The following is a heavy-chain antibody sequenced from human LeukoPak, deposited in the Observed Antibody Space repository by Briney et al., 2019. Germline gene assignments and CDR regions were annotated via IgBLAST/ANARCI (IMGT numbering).Heavy chain of an antibody. Sequence: SETLSLTCAVYGGSFSGYYWSWIRQPPGKGLEWIGEINHSGSTNYNPSLKSRVTISVDTSKNQFSLKLSSVTAADTAVYYCARGRGAARRRPFNYWGQGTLVTVSS. J-gene: IGHJ4*02. D-gene: IGHD6-6*01. CDR2: INHSGST. CDR1: GGSFSGYY. V-gene: IGHV4-34*01. CDR3: ARGRGAARRRPFNY.